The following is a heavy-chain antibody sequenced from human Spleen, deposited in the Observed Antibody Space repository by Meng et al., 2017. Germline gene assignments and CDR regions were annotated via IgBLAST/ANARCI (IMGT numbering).Heavy chain of an antibody. D-gene: IGHD3-16*02. CDR2: IHSRESP. V-gene: IGHV4-30-4*01. CDR1: GGSISNGDSY. CDR3: ARESRWSYLDY. J-gene: IGHJ4*02. Sequence: QVQLQESGPGLVKPSQTQPPTCPVSGGSISNGDSYWSWIRQPPGKGLEWIGYIHSRESPYYNPSLKSRVSISEDTAKNQFSLKLTSVTAADTAVYYCARESRWSYLDYWGQGTLVTVSS.